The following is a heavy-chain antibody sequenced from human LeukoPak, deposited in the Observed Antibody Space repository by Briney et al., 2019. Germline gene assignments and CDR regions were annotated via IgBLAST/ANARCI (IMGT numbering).Heavy chain of an antibody. CDR3: ARGLAAAAWGYYYYYGTDV. V-gene: IGHV3-33*01. J-gene: IGHJ6*02. CDR1: GFXFSSYG. D-gene: IGHD6-13*01. CDR2: IWYDGSNK. Sequence: GGSLRLSCAASGFXFSSYGIHWVRQAPGKGREWVAVIWYDGSNKYYADSVKGRFTISRDNSKNTLYLQMNSLRAEDTAVYYCARGLAAAAWGYYYYYGTDVWGQGTTVTVSS.